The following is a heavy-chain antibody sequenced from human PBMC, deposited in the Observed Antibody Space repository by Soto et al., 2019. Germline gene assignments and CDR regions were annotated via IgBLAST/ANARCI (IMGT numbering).Heavy chain of an antibody. CDR1: GGSVSSGSYY. D-gene: IGHD3-3*01. Sequence: QVQLQESGPGLVKPSETLSLTCTVSGGSVSSGSYYWSWIRQPPGKGLEWIGYIYYSGSTNYNPYLKSRVTISVDTSKNQFSLKLSSVTAADTAVYYCARDVTIFGVVSSGYGMDVWGQGTTVTVSS. V-gene: IGHV4-61*01. CDR2: IYYSGST. CDR3: ARDVTIFGVVSSGYGMDV. J-gene: IGHJ6*02.